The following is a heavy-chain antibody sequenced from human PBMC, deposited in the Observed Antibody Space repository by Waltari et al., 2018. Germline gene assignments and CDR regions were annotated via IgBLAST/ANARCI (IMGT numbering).Heavy chain of an antibody. D-gene: IGHD3-3*01. CDR1: GYTFTSSA. CDR3: ATHLGDYDFWSGYYTGLDY. Sequence: QVQLVQSGAEVKKPGSSVKVSCKASGYTFTSSAMNWVRQAPGQRLEWMGWINAGNGNTKYSQKFQGRVTITRDTSASTAYMELSSLRSEDTAVYYCATHLGDYDFWSGYYTGLDYWGQGTLVTVSS. V-gene: IGHV1-3*01. CDR2: INAGNGNT. J-gene: IGHJ4*02.